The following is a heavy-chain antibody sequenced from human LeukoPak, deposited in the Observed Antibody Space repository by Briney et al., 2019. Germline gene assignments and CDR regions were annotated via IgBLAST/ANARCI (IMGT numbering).Heavy chain of an antibody. V-gene: IGHV6-1*01. J-gene: IGHJ3*02. CDR1: GDSVSSNSAA. Sequence: SQTLSLTCAISGDSVSSNSAAWNWIRQSPSRGLEWLERTYYRSKWYNDYAVSVKSRITINPDTSKNQFSLKLSSVTAADTAVYYCARDRSSGYYYDVGKGDAFDIWGQGTMVTVSS. CDR3: ARDRSSGYYYDVGKGDAFDI. D-gene: IGHD3-22*01. CDR2: TYYRSKWYN.